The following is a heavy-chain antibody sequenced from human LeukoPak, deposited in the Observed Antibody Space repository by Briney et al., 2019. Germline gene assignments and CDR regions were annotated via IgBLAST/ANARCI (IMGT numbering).Heavy chain of an antibody. CDR1: GGSISSYY. Sequence: SETLSLTCTASGGSISSYYWSWIRQPAGKGLEWIGRIYTSGSTNYNPSLKSRVTMSVDTSKNQFSLKLSSVTAADTAVYYCARDSDYYDSSGYDYYGMDVWGQGTTVTVSS. CDR3: ARDSDYYDSSGYDYYGMDV. J-gene: IGHJ6*02. V-gene: IGHV4-4*07. D-gene: IGHD3-22*01. CDR2: IYTSGST.